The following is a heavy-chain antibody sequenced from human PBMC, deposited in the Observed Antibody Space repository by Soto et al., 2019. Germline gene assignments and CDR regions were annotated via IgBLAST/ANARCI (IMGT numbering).Heavy chain of an antibody. CDR2: IAYDGSNR. CDR1: GFSISRSA. V-gene: IGHV3-30*04. D-gene: IGHD1-1*01. Sequence: QVQLVGSGGGVVQPWRSLRISCAASGFSISRSAMHWVRQAPGKGLEWVAVIAYDGSNRWYADSAKGRFTISRDNSKNTVYLQMSSLRGEDTAVYYCARDLQAGTDNVNWFAPWGQGTLVTVSS. J-gene: IGHJ5*02. CDR3: ARDLQAGTDNVNWFAP.